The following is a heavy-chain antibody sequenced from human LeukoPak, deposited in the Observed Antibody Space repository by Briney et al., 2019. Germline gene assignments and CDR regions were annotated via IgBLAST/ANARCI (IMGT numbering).Heavy chain of an antibody. V-gene: IGHV4-61*02. CDR1: GGSISSGSYY. CDR2: IYTSGST. CDR3: ARAQYDYGSGSYYYYYYMDV. Sequence: SQTLSLTCTVPGGSISSGSYYWSWIRQPAGKGLEWIGRIYTSGSTNYNPSLKSRVTISVDTSKNQFSLKLSSVTAADTAVYYCARAQYDYGSGSYYYYYYMDVWGEGTTVTVSS. D-gene: IGHD3-10*01. J-gene: IGHJ6*03.